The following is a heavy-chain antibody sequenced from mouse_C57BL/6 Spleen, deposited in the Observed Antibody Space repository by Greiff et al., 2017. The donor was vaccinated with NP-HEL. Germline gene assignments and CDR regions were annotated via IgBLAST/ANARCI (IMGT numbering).Heavy chain of an antibody. CDR1: GFSLSTSGMG. CDR2: IYWDDDK. V-gene: IGHV8-12*01. Sequence: QVTLKVCGPGILQSSQTLSLTCSFSGFSLSTSGMGVSWIRQPSGKGLEWLAHIYWDDDKRYNPSLKSRLPLSQDTSRNQVVLKITSVDTADTATDYCARSPLGGDTTVVVEFDYWGQGTTLTVSS. D-gene: IGHD1-1*01. J-gene: IGHJ2*01. CDR3: ARSPLGGDTTVVVEFDY.